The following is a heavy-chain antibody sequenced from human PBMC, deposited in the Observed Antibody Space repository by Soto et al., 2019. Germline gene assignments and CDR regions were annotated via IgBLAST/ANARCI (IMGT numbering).Heavy chain of an antibody. J-gene: IGHJ6*02. V-gene: IGHV3-30-3*01. CDR2: ISYDGSNK. D-gene: IGHD1-1*01. CDR1: GFTFSSYA. Sequence: QVQLVESGGGVVQPGRSLRLSCAASGFTFSSYAMHWVRQAPGKGLEWVAVISYDGSNKYYADSVKGRFTNSRDNSQHTLYLQMNSLRAEYTAVYYWAIDRLRYNWNDFPYYYYGMDVWGQGTTVTVSS. CDR3: AIDRLRYNWNDFPYYYYGMDV.